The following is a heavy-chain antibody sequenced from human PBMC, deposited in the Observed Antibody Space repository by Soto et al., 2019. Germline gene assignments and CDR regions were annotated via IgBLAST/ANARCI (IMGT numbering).Heavy chain of an antibody. CDR2: IYHSGST. CDR3: ARDYSSIPPLGFDP. D-gene: IGHD6-13*01. Sequence: QLQLQESGSGLVKPSQTLSLTCAVSGGSISSGGYSWSWIRQPPGKGLEWIGYIYHSGSTYYNPALKSRVTISVDRSKNQFSLKPSSVPAADPGVYYCARDYSSIPPLGFDPWGQGTLVTVSS. CDR1: GGSISSGGYS. V-gene: IGHV4-30-2*01. J-gene: IGHJ5*02.